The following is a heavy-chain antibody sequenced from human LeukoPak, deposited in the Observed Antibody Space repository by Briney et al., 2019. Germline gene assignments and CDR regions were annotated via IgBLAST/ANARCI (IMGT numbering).Heavy chain of an antibody. D-gene: IGHD3-9*01. CDR2: INSDGSST. CDR3: ARVLRYFDWPDY. V-gene: IGHV3-74*01. J-gene: IGHJ4*02. CDR1: GFTFRSYW. Sequence: TGGSLRLSCAASGFTFRSYWMPWVRQAPGKGLVWVSRINSDGSSTSYADSVKGRFTISRDNAKNTLYLQMNSLRAEDTAVYYCARVLRYFDWPDYWGQGTLVTVSS.